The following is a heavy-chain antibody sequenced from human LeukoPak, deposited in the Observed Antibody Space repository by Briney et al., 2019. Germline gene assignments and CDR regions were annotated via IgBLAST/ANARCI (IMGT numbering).Heavy chain of an antibody. CDR3: ARGRGYSYGAFDY. CDR2: IYYSGST. Sequence: PSETLSLTCAVSGYSISSGYYWGWIRQPPGKGLEWIGYIYYSGSTYYNPSLKSRVTISVDTSKNQFSLKLSSVTAADTAVYYCARGRGYSYGAFDYWGQGTLVTVSS. CDR1: GYSISSGYY. J-gene: IGHJ4*02. V-gene: IGHV4-38-2*01. D-gene: IGHD5-18*01.